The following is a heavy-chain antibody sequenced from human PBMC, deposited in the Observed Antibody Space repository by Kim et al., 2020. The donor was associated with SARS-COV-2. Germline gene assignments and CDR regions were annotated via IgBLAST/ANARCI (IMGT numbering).Heavy chain of an antibody. J-gene: IGHJ4*02. CDR2: NK. V-gene: IGHV6-1*01. D-gene: IGHD1-26*01. CDR3: AKGWLKVGFDY. Sequence: NKDFAVSVKSRITINSDTSKNQCSLQLHSVTAEDTAVYYCAKGWLKVGFDYWGQGILVTVSS.